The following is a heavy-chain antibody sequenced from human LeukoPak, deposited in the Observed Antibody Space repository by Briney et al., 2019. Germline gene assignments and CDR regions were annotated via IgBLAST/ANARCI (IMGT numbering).Heavy chain of an antibody. Sequence: ASVKVSCKASGYTFTSYGISWVRQAPRQGLEWMGWISAYNGNTNYAQKLQGRVTMTTDTSTSTAYMELRSLRSDDTAVYYCARDRRDGYNYYFDYWGQGTPVTVSS. CDR2: ISAYNGNT. J-gene: IGHJ4*02. CDR3: ARDRRDGYNYYFDY. V-gene: IGHV1-18*01. CDR1: GYTFTSYG. D-gene: IGHD5-24*01.